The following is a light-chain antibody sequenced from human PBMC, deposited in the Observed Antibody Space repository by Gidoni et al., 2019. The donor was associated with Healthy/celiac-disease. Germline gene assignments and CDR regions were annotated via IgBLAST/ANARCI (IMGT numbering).Light chain of an antibody. CDR1: QSISSY. CDR2: AAS. J-gene: IGKJ3*01. Sequence: DIHMTQSPSSLSASVGDRVTITCRASQSISSYLNWYQQKPGKAPKLLIYAASSLQSGVPSRFSGSGSGTDFTLTISSLQPEDFATYYCQQSYSTHFFXXXTKVDIK. CDR3: QQSYSTHF. V-gene: IGKV1-39*01.